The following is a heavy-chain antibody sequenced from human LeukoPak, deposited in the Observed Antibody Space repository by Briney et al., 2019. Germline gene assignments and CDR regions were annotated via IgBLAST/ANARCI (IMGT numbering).Heavy chain of an antibody. CDR1: GFTVSRNY. CDR3: ARELREHGVFDI. CDR2: IYSDGST. J-gene: IGHJ3*02. D-gene: IGHD1-26*01. Sequence: GGSLRLSCAASGFTVSRNYMSWVRQAPGKGLEWVSEIYSDGSTYYAASVKGRFSISRDNSKNTVHLQMNSLRAEDTAVYYCARELREHGVFDIWGQGTMVTVSS. V-gene: IGHV3-53*01.